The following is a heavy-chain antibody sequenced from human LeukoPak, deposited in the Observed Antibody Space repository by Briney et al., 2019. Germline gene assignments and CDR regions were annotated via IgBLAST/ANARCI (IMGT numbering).Heavy chain of an antibody. D-gene: IGHD6-19*01. CDR1: GYIFTDFY. CDR3: ARGPRLDSSGWYYGAFDI. Sequence: ASVKVSCKASGYIFTDFYMHWVRQAPGQGLEWMGRLNPHSGGTTYAQKFQGRVTMTRDTSISTAYMELSRLRSDDTAVYYCARGPRLDSSGWYYGAFDIWGQGTMVTVSS. J-gene: IGHJ3*02. CDR2: LNPHSGGT. V-gene: IGHV1-2*06.